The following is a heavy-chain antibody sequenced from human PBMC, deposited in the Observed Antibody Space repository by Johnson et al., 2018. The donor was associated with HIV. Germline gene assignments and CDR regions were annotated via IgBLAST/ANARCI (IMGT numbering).Heavy chain of an antibody. D-gene: IGHD6-13*01. V-gene: IGHV3-30*02. CDR2: IRYDGSNK. CDR3: TSSWSYIVDAFDS. J-gene: IGHJ3*02. CDR1: GFTFSSYG. Sequence: QVQLVESGGGVVQPGGSLRLSCAASGFTFSSYGMHWVRQAPGKGLEWVAFIRYDGSNKYYADSVKGRFTISRDNAKNSLYLKMNSLRAEDTAVYYCTSSWSYIVDAFDSWGQGTMVTVSS.